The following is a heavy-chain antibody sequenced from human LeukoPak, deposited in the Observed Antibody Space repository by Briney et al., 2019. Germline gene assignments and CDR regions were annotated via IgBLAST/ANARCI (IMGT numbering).Heavy chain of an antibody. V-gene: IGHV1-18*04. J-gene: IGHJ5*02. D-gene: IGHD6-13*01. CDR3: ARDPRSSWYLGERLDP. CDR1: GYTFTSYG. Sequence: EASVKVSCKASGYTFTSYGISWVRQAPGQGLEWMGWISAYNGNTNYAQKLQGRVTMTTDTSTSTAYMELRSLRSDDTAVYYCARDPRSSWYLGERLDPWGQGTLVTVSS. CDR2: ISAYNGNT.